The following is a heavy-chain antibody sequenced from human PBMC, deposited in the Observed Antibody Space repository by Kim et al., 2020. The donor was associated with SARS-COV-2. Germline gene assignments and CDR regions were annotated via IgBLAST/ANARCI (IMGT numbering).Heavy chain of an antibody. CDR2: IYYSGST. CDR3: ARVPHAVAGFYYYYYGMDV. J-gene: IGHJ6*02. Sequence: SETLSLTCTVSGGSISSGDYYWSWIRQPPGKGLEWIGYIYYSGSTYYNPSLKSRVTISVDTSKNQFSLKLSSVTAADTAVYYCARVPHAVAGFYYYYYGMDVWGQGTTGTVSS. V-gene: IGHV4-30-4*01. CDR1: GGSISSGDYY. D-gene: IGHD6-19*01.